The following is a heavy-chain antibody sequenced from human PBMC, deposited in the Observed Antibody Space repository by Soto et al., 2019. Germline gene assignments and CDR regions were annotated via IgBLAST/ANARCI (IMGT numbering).Heavy chain of an antibody. CDR2: ISYDGSNK. J-gene: IGHJ6*02. D-gene: IGHD6-19*01. CDR3: AKGDGAGHYYGMDV. CDR1: GFTFSDNG. V-gene: IGHV3-30*18. Sequence: QVQLVESGGGVVQPGRSLTLSCAASGFTFSDNGMHWVRQAPGKGLEWVSVISYDGSNKYYADSVKGRFTISRDNSKNTMYLQMNSLRAEDTAVYYCAKGDGAGHYYGMDVWGQGTTVTVSS.